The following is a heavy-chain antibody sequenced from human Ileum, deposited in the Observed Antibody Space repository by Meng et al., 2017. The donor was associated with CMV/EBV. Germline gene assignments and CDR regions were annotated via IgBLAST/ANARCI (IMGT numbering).Heavy chain of an antibody. V-gene: IGHV5-51*01. D-gene: IGHD2-2*02. CDR2: IYPGDSDT. CDR1: YG. J-gene: IGHJ5*02. CDR3: ARQKRSSGYCSSTSCYSWWFDP. Sequence: YGIGWVRQMPGKGLEWMGIIYPGDSDTRYSPSFQGQVTISADKSISTAYLQWSSLKASDTAMYYCARQKRSSGYCSSTSCYSWWFDPWGQGTLVTVSS.